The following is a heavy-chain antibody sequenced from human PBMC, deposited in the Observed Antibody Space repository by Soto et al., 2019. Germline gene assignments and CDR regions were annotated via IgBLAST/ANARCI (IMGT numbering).Heavy chain of an antibody. D-gene: IGHD2-2*01. CDR2: INHSGST. Sequence: QVQLQQWGAGLLKPSETLSLTCAVYGGSFSGYYWSWIRQPPVKGLEWIGEINHSGSTNYNPSLKSRVTISVDTSKNQFSLKLSSVTAADTAVYYCAGQNYCSSTSCHRDDYWGQGTLVTVSS. CDR1: GGSFSGYY. J-gene: IGHJ4*02. V-gene: IGHV4-34*01. CDR3: AGQNYCSSTSCHRDDY.